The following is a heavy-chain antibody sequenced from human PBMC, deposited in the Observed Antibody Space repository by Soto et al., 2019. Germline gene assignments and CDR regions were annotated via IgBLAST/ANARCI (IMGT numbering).Heavy chain of an antibody. V-gene: IGHV4-31*01. CDR2: IYHSGAT. D-gene: IGHD2-21*01. Sequence: QVQLQESGPSLVRPSQTLSLTCTVSGESIDTAGYYWTWIRQRPGRGLEWLGFIYHSGATYYSSSMKSLLSISIARSQHQFSLKVTSVTAADTAVYFCSRGEYWGQGLLVTVSS. CDR3: SRGEY. J-gene: IGHJ1*01. CDR1: GESIDTAGYY.